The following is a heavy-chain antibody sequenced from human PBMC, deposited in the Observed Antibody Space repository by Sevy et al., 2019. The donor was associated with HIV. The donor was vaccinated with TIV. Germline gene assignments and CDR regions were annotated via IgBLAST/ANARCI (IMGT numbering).Heavy chain of an antibody. D-gene: IGHD3-22*01. V-gene: IGHV1-69*06. CDR3: AFDSNAYDV. J-gene: IGHJ3*01. CDR2: IIPIFGTT. CDR1: GGTFNSYG. Sequence: ASVKVSCKASGGTFNSYGISWVRQAPGQGLEWMGGIIPIFGTTNYAQRFQGRVTITADKSTSTAYMELSSLRSEETAVYYCAFDSNAYDVWGQGTMVTVSS.